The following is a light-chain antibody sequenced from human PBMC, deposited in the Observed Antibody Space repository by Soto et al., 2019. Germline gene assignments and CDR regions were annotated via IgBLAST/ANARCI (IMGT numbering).Light chain of an antibody. V-gene: IGLV4-69*01. CDR3: QTGGTGVRV. CDR2: LNSDASP. J-gene: IGLJ2*01. Sequence: QSVLTQSPSASASLGASVKLTCTLSSGHSSYAIAWHQQQPEKGPRYLMKLNSDASPSPGDGIPYRSSGSSSGAERYLTSSSLQSEDAADYYWQTGGTGVRVFGGGTKITVL. CDR1: SGHSSYA.